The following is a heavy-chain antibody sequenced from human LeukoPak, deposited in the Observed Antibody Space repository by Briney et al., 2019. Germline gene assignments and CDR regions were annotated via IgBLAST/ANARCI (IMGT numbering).Heavy chain of an antibody. CDR1: GGPFNNYT. CDR3: ASSTYYDFWSGLNWFDP. CDR2: IIPILGIA. Sequence: GASVKVSCKASGGPFNNYTVSWVRQAPGQGLEWMGRIIPILGIADYAQTFQDRVTITADKSTNTVYMELSSLRSEDTAVYYCASSTYYDFWSGLNWFDPWGQGTLVTVSS. J-gene: IGHJ5*02. D-gene: IGHD3-3*01. V-gene: IGHV1-69*02.